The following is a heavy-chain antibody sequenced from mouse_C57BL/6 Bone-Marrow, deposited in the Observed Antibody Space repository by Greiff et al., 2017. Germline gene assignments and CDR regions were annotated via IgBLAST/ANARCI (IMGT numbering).Heavy chain of an antibody. CDR3: ASYYCGSRGAWFAY. CDR2: IYIGNGYT. V-gene: IGHV1-58*01. D-gene: IGHD1-1*01. J-gene: IGHJ3*01. CDR1: GYTFTSYG. Sequence: EVQLQQPGAELVRPGSSVKMSCKTSGYTFTSYGINWVKQRPGQGLEWIGYIYIGNGYTEYNEKFKGKATLTLDTSSSTAYMQLSSLTSEDSAIYFCASYYCGSRGAWFAYWGQGTLVTVSA.